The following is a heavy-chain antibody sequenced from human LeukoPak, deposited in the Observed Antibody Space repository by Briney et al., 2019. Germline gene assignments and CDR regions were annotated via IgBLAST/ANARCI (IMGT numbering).Heavy chain of an antibody. Sequence: GGSLRLSCAASGFTLSSYAMSWVRQGPGKGLEWVSAISVSGNTYHADSVKGRFTISRDSSKNTLYLQMNSLRAEDTAAYYCAKGRRDGHNFDFDYWGQGTLVTVSS. CDR1: GFTLSSYA. CDR3: AKGRRDGHNFDFDY. D-gene: IGHD5-24*01. CDR2: ISVSGNT. V-gene: IGHV3-23*01. J-gene: IGHJ4*02.